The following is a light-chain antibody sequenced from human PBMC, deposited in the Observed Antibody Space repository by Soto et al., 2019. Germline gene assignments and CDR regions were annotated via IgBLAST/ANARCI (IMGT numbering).Light chain of an antibody. CDR2: KAS. V-gene: IGKV1-5*03. CDR3: QQYNSYPST. J-gene: IGKJ1*01. CDR1: QSISSW. Sequence: DLQMTQSPSTLSASVGDRVTITCRASQSISSWLAWYQQKPGKAPKLLIYKASSLESGVPSRFSGSASGTDFTLTISSLQPDAFAPSYCQQYNSYPSTFGQGTKVDIK.